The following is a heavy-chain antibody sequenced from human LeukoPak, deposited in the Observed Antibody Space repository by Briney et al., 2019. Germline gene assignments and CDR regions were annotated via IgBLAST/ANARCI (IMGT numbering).Heavy chain of an antibody. CDR3: ARDGISGDFWSGYYLGFY. V-gene: IGHV4-61*02. D-gene: IGHD3-3*01. CDR1: GGSISSGSYY. J-gene: IGHJ4*02. Sequence: SQTLSLTCTVSGGSISSGSYYWSWIRQPAGKGLEWIGRIYTSGSTNYNPSLKSRVTISVDTSKNQFSLKLSSVTAADTAVYYCARDGISGDFWSGYYLGFYWGQGTLVTVSS. CDR2: IYTSGST.